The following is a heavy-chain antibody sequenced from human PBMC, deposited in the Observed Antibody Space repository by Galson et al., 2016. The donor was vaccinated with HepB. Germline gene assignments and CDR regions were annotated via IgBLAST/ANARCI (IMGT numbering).Heavy chain of an antibody. J-gene: IGHJ6*02. D-gene: IGHD6-6*01. CDR1: GFTFSNYG. CDR3: AKVRQLAYSYGMDV. V-gene: IGHV3-23*01. CDR2: LSGSGGST. Sequence: SLRLSCAASGFTFSNYGIHWVRQAPGKGLEWVSALSGSGGSTYYADSVKGRFTISRDNSKSTLYLQMNSLRAEDTAVYYCAKVRQLAYSYGMDVWGQGTTVTVSS.